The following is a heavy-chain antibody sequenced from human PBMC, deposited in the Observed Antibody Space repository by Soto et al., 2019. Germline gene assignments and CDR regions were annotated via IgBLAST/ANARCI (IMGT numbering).Heavy chain of an antibody. V-gene: IGHV1-3*01. D-gene: IGHD2-2*01. J-gene: IGHJ4*02. CDR2: INAGNGNT. Sequence: GASVKVSCKASGYTFTSYAMHWVRQAPGQRLEWMGWINAGNGNTKYSQKFQGRVTITRDTSASTAYMELSSLRSEDTAVYYCAREEIVVVPAAIDRLRGRIYYFDYWGQGTLVTVSS. CDR3: AREEIVVVPAAIDRLRGRIYYFDY. CDR1: GYTFTSYA.